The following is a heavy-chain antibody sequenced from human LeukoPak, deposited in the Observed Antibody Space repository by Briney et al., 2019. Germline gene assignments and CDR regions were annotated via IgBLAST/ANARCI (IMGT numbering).Heavy chain of an antibody. J-gene: IGHJ4*02. D-gene: IGHD3-22*01. CDR2: FDPEDGET. Sequence: ASVKVSCKVSGYTLTELSMHWVRQAPGKGLEWMGGFDPEDGETIYAQKLQGRVTMTEDTSTDTAYMELSSLRSEDTAVYYCATLFKTRQPGSGYYYYFDYWGQGTLVTVSP. CDR1: GYTLTELS. V-gene: IGHV1-24*01. CDR3: ATLFKTRQPGSGYYYYFDY.